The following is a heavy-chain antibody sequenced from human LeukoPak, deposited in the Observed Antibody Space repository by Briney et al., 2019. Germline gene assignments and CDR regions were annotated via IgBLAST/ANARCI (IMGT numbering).Heavy chain of an antibody. D-gene: IGHD3-10*01. J-gene: IGHJ4*02. V-gene: IGHV3-30-3*02. CDR2: ISYDGGNK. CDR1: GFTFSNYA. Sequence: PGRSLRLSCAASGFTFSNYAMHWVRQAPGKGLEWVAAISYDGGNKYYADSVKGRFAISRDNSKNTLYLQMNSLRAEDTAVYYCAKSTRSIIKDLENWGQGTLVTVSS. CDR3: AKSTRSIIKDLEN.